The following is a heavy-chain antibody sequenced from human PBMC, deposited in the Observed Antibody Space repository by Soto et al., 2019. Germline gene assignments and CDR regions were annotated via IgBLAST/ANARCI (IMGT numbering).Heavy chain of an antibody. CDR2: INAGNGNT. Sequence: ASVKVSCKASGYTFTSYAMHWVRQAPGQRLEWMGWINAGNGNTKYSQKFQGRVTITRDTSASTAYMELSSLRSEDTAVYYCARAMVRGVIIPMDFDYWGQGTLVTVSS. CDR3: ARAMVRGVIIPMDFDY. V-gene: IGHV1-3*01. J-gene: IGHJ4*02. CDR1: GYTFTSYA. D-gene: IGHD3-10*01.